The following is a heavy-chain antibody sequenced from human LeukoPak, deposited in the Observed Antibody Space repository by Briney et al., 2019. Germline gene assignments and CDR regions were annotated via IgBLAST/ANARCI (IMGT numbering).Heavy chain of an antibody. CDR1: GGSVSSGSYY. D-gene: IGHD3-9*01. J-gene: IGHJ4*02. Sequence: SETLSLTCTVSGGSVSSGSYYWSWIRQPPGKGLEWIGEINHSGSTNYNPSLKSRVTISVDTSKNQFSLKLSSVTAADTAVYYCARGRPPIRRTYYFDYWGQGTLVTVSS. CDR2: INHSGST. V-gene: IGHV4-39*07. CDR3: ARGRPPIRRTYYFDY.